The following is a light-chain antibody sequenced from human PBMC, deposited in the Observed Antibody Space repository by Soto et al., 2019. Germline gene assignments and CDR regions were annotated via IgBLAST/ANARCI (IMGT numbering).Light chain of an antibody. V-gene: IGKV1-5*01. CDR3: QQYHSYWT. CDR2: DAS. J-gene: IGKJ1*01. Sequence: QMTQSPSTLSASLGYRVTITLRASQNIRSRLGWFLLKPGKAPKLLIYDASSVESGVPQRFSGSRSGTEFTLTISSLQTDDISTYYCQQYHSYWTFGQLTKVDIK. CDR1: QNIRSR.